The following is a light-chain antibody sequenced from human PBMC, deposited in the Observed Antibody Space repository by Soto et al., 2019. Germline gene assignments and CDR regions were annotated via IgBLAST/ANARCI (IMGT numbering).Light chain of an antibody. CDR3: QHYNSYSEA. CDR2: KAS. CDR1: QTISSW. V-gene: IGKV1-5*03. Sequence: DIQMTQSPSTLSGSVGDRVTITCRASQTISSWLAWYQQKPGKAPKLLIYKASTLKSGVPSRFSGSGSGTEFTLIISCLQPDDFATYYCQHYNSYSEAFGQGTKVELK. J-gene: IGKJ1*01.